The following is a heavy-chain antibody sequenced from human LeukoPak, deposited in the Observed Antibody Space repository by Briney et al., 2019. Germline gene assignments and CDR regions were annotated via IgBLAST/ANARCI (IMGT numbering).Heavy chain of an antibody. Sequence: PSQTLSLTCTVSGGSISSGVYYWSWIRQHPGKGLEWIGYIYYSGSTYYNPSLKSRVTISVDTSKNQFSLKLSSVTAADTAVYYCARGGVSTSYFYYYYGMDVWGQGTTVTVSS. D-gene: IGHD2-2*01. J-gene: IGHJ6*02. CDR1: GGSISSGVYY. CDR2: IYYSGST. CDR3: ARGGVSTSYFYYYYGMDV. V-gene: IGHV4-31*03.